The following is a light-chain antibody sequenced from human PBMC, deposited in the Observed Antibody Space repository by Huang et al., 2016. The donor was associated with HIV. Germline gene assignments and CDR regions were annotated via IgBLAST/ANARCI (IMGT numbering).Light chain of an antibody. J-gene: IGKJ4*01. V-gene: IGKV1-39*01. CDR2: AAS. CDR3: QQSKTLPRT. Sequence: DIQLTQYPSSLSASVGDAITITCRASQNIVYTLSWFQQRPGQAPKALVYAASRLHAGVPSKFSATVLHTIFTRSITGLGPEDFATYYCQQSKTLPRTYGGGTKVDI. CDR1: QNIVYT.